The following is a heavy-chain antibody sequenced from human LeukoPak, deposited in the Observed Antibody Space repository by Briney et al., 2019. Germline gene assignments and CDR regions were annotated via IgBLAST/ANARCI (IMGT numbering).Heavy chain of an antibody. J-gene: IGHJ4*02. CDR1: GYTFNSHG. CDR3: ARDSDSSHFDY. V-gene: IGHV1-69*13. Sequence: GASVKVSCKASGYTFNSHGISWVRQAPGQGLEWMGGIIPIFGTANYAQKFQGRVTITADESTSTAYMELSSLRSEDTAVYYCARDSDSSHFDYWGQGTLVTVSS. CDR2: IIPIFGTA. D-gene: IGHD6-6*01.